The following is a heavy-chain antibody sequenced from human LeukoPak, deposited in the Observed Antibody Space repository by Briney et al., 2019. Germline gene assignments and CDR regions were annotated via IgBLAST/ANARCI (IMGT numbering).Heavy chain of an antibody. J-gene: IGHJ6*02. D-gene: IGHD3-22*01. V-gene: IGHV3-11*01. Sequence: GGSLRLSCAASGFTFSDYYMSWIRQAPGKGLEWVSYISSSGSTIYYADSVKCRFTISRDNAKNSLYLQMNSLRAEDTAVYYCARKDYYDSSGQHYGMDVWGQGTTVTVSS. CDR3: ARKDYYDSSGQHYGMDV. CDR1: GFTFSDYY. CDR2: ISSSGSTI.